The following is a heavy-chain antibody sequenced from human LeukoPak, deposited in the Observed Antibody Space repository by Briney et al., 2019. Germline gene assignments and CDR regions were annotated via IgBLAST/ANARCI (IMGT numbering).Heavy chain of an antibody. CDR2: IYYSGST. Sequence: PSETLSLTCTVSGGSISSSSYYWGWIRQPPGKGLEWIGSIYYSGSTSYNPSLKSRVTISVDTSKNQFSLKLSSVTAADTAVYYCASLEPSLLDAFDIWGQGTMVTVSS. CDR3: ASLEPSLLDAFDI. V-gene: IGHV4-39*07. CDR1: GGSISSSSYY. D-gene: IGHD1-1*01. J-gene: IGHJ3*02.